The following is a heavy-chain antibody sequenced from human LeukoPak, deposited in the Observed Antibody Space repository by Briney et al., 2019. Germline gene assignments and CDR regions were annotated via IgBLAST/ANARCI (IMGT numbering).Heavy chain of an antibody. CDR3: WTRGFMDV. CDR2: ISYDGSNK. Sequence: GGSLRLSCAASGFTFSSYGMHWVRQAPGKGLEWGAVISYDGSNKYYADSVKGRFTISRDNSKNTLYLQMNSLRAEDTAVYYCWTRGFMDVWGKGTTVTVSS. CDR1: GFTFSSYG. D-gene: IGHD3/OR15-3a*01. V-gene: IGHV3-30-3*01. J-gene: IGHJ6*03.